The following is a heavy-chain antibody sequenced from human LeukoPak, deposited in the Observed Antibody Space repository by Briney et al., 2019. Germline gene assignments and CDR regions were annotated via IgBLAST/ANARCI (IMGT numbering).Heavy chain of an antibody. CDR3: ANPNTVGTY. V-gene: IGHV3-30*18. J-gene: IGHJ4*02. Sequence: PGRSLRLSCAASGFTFSSYGMHWVRQAPGKGLEWVAVISYDGSNIYYADSVKGRFTISRDNSKNTLYLQMNSLRAEDTAVYYCANPNTVGTYWGQGTLVTVSS. D-gene: IGHD1-26*01. CDR1: GFTFSSYG. CDR2: ISYDGSNI.